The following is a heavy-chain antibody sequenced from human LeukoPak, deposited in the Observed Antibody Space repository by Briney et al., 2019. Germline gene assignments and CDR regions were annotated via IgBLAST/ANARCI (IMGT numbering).Heavy chain of an antibody. D-gene: IGHD2-21*01. V-gene: IGHV1-8*01. J-gene: IGHJ4*02. CDR3: ARVWGSIDY. CDR1: GYTFTSYD. CDR2: MNPDSGHT. Sequence: ASVKVSCKASGYTFTSYDIDWVRQATGQGLEWVGWMNPDSGHTGYAQEFQGRVTMTRDTSISTAYMELTSLTSEDTAVYYCARVWGSIDYWGQGTLVTVSS.